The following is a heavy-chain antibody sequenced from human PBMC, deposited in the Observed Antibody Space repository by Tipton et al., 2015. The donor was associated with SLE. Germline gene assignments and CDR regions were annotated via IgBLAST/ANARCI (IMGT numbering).Heavy chain of an antibody. J-gene: IGHJ2*01. Sequence: TLSLTCNVSGDSISSSNFYWGWIRQPPGKGLEWIGSIYYTGGTFYNPSLKSRVTMSVDTSKNHFSLKLISVTAADTAVYYCAREFLNPVTTVHYYFDLWGRGTLVTVSS. V-gene: IGHV4-39*07. CDR1: GDSISSSNFY. CDR2: IYYTGGT. CDR3: AREFLNPVTTVHYYFDL. D-gene: IGHD4-11*01.